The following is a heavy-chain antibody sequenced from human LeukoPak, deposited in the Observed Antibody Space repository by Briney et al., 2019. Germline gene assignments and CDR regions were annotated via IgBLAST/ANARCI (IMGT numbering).Heavy chain of an antibody. J-gene: IGHJ4*02. V-gene: IGHV4-34*01. D-gene: IGHD3-10*01. Sequence: SETLSLTCAVYGGSFSDYYWNWIRQPPGKGLEWIGEINQSGTTNYNPSLKSRLTISLDTSKNHFFLKLTSATAADTALYYCAGGATPGVFWGQGILVTVSA. CDR2: INQSGTT. CDR3: AGGATPGVF. CDR1: GGSFSDYY.